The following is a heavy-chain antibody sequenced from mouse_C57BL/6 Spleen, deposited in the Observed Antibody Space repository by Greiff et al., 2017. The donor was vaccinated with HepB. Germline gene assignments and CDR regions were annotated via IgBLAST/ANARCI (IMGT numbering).Heavy chain of an antibody. Sequence: EVQLQQSGTVLARPGASVKMSCKTSGYTFTSYWMHWVNQRPGQGLEWIGAIYPGNSDTSYNQKFKGKAKLTAVTSASTAYMELSSLTNEDSAVYYCTGRDYGSSYGYYAMDYWGQGTSVTVSS. CDR3: TGRDYGSSYGYYAMDY. CDR2: IYPGNSDT. V-gene: IGHV1-5*01. CDR1: GYTFTSYW. J-gene: IGHJ4*01. D-gene: IGHD1-1*01.